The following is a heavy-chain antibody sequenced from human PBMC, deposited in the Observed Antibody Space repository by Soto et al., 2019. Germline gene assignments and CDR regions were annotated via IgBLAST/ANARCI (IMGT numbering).Heavy chain of an antibody. CDR3: ARRPSIAAAPGWFDP. Sequence: SLKVSCKASGYTFSSYSISWVRQAPVQGLEWMGGIIPIFGTANYAQKFQGRVTITADESTSTAYMELSSLRSEDTAVYYCARRPSIAAAPGWFDPWGQGTLVTVSS. D-gene: IGHD6-13*01. CDR2: IIPIFGTA. V-gene: IGHV1-69*13. CDR1: GYTFSSYS. J-gene: IGHJ5*02.